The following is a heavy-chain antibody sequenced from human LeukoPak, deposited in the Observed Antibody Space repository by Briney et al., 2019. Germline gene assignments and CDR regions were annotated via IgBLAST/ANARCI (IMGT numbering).Heavy chain of an antibody. V-gene: IGHV3-21*01. CDR3: ARDSRYYYDSSGYPLDY. Sequence: PGGSLRLSCAASGFTFSSYSMNWVRQAPGKGLEWVSSISSSSSYIYYADSVKGRFTISRDNAKNSLYLQMNSLRAEDTAVYYCARDSRYYYDSSGYPLDYWGQGTLVTVSS. CDR2: ISSSSSYI. D-gene: IGHD3-22*01. J-gene: IGHJ4*02. CDR1: GFTFSSYS.